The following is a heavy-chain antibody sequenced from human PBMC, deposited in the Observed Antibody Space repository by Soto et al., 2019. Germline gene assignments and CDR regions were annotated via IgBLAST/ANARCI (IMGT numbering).Heavy chain of an antibody. Sequence: EVQLLESGGGLVQPGGSLRLSCAASGFTFSSYAMSWVRQAPGKGLEWVSIIGVGGGDRYYPESVKGRFTISRGNSRDTLYLEMNSLRDEDTAVYYCARVRFGELVWGQGTLVTVSS. CDR3: ARVRFGELV. CDR2: IGVGGGDR. CDR1: GFTFSSYA. J-gene: IGHJ4*02. D-gene: IGHD3-10*01. V-gene: IGHV3-23*01.